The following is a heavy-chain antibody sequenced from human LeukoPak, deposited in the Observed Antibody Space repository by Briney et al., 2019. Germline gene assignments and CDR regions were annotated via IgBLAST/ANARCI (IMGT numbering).Heavy chain of an antibody. J-gene: IGHJ3*02. D-gene: IGHD3-3*01. CDR2: ISAYNGNT. CDR1: GYTFTGYG. CDR3: ARESQYYDFWSGYYPDAFDI. Sequence: ASVKVSCKASGYTFTGYGISWERQAPGQGLEWMGWISAYNGNTNYAQKLQGRVTMTTDTSTSTAYMELRSLRSDDTAVYYCARESQYYDFWSGYYPDAFDIWGQGTMVTVSS. V-gene: IGHV1-18*01.